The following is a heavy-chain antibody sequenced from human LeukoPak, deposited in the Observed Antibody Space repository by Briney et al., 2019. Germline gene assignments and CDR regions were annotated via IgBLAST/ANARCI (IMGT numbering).Heavy chain of an antibody. D-gene: IGHD3-10*01. J-gene: IGHJ3*02. Sequence: SETLSLTCTMSGGSMINYYWGWIRQTPGKGLECLGYIYYSGVTDYNPSLKSRVTISIDTSKSQFSLNLNSVTAADTAVYYCASSITMVRGDDAFDIWGQGTMVTVSS. CDR1: GGSMINYY. CDR2: IYYSGVT. CDR3: ASSITMVRGDDAFDI. V-gene: IGHV4-59*01.